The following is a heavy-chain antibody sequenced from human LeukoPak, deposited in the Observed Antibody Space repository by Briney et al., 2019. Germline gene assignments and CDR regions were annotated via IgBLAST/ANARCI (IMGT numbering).Heavy chain of an antibody. V-gene: IGHV3-48*04. CDR3: ARDFAVAGPDY. J-gene: IGHJ4*02. CDR1: RFTLSDYN. Sequence: GGSLRLSCAASRFTLSDYNMNWVRQAPGKGLEWVSYISSSGSTIYYADSVKGRFTISRDNAKNSLYLQMNSLRAEDTAVYYCARDFAVAGPDYWGQGTLVTVSS. CDR2: ISSSGSTI. D-gene: IGHD6-19*01.